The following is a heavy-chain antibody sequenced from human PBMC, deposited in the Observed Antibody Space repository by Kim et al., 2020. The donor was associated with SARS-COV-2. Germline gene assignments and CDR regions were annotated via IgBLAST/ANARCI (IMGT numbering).Heavy chain of an antibody. Sequence: SETLSLTCTVSGGSISSSSYYWGWIRQPPGKGLEWIGRIYYSGSTYYNPSLKSRVTISVDTSKNQFSLKLSSVTAADTAVYYCASAPDYYDSSGYSDYWGQGTLVTVSS. D-gene: IGHD3-22*01. CDR3: ASAPDYYDSSGYSDY. CDR2: IYYSGST. V-gene: IGHV4-39*01. J-gene: IGHJ4*02. CDR1: GGSISSSSYY.